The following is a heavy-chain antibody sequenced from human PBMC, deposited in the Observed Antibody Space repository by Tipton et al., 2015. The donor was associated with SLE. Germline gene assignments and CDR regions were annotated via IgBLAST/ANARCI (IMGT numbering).Heavy chain of an antibody. V-gene: IGHV4-34*01. CDR3: ARDSSGMGYYWLDP. CDR2: INHGGST. Sequence: TLSLTCSIYGGSFGGYYWRWIRQPPGKVLEWIGEINHGGSTNYNPSLKSRVTISINTSNNQFSLKLSSVTAADTAVYYCARDSSGMGYYWLDPWGQGTLVTVSS. D-gene: IGHD3-10*01. CDR1: GGSFGGYY. J-gene: IGHJ5*02.